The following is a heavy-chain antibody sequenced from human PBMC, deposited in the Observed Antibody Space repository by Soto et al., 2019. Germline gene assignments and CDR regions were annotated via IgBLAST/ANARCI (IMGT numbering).Heavy chain of an antibody. CDR2: IKSKTDGGTT. Sequence: GGSLRLSCAASGFTSSNAWMSWVRQAPGKGLEWVGRIKSKTDGGTTDYAAPVKGRFTISRDDSKNTLYLQMNSLKTEDTAVYYCTTATWTTVTTFDYWGQGTLVTVSS. V-gene: IGHV3-15*01. J-gene: IGHJ4*02. D-gene: IGHD4-17*01. CDR1: GFTSSNAW. CDR3: TTATWTTVTTFDY.